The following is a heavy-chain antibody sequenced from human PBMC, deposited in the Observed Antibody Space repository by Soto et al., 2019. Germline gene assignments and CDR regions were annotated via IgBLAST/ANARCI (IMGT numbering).Heavy chain of an antibody. V-gene: IGHV1-2*02. J-gene: IGHJ4*02. CDR2: INPNSGGT. Sequence: GPSVKVACRASGYTFTGDYMDWVRQAPGQGLEWMGWINPNSGGTNYAQKFQGRVTMTRDTSISTAYMELSRLGSDDTAVYYCARDYYVRLVGATSPAGYWGQGTLVTVSS. CDR1: GYTFTGDY. CDR3: ARDYYVRLVGATSPAGY. D-gene: IGHD1-26*01.